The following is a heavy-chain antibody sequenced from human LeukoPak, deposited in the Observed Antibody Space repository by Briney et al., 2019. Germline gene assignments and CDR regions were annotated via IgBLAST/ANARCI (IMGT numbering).Heavy chain of an antibody. V-gene: IGHV1-8*01. Sequence: ASVKVSCKASGYTFTSSDINWVRQAAGQGLEWMGWINPNSGRTGYAQKFQGRVTMTANTSISTAYMELSNLRFDDTAVYYCARGRSGLAAAGTYDYWGQGTLITVSS. J-gene: IGHJ4*02. CDR2: INPNSGRT. CDR1: GYTFTSSD. CDR3: ARGRSGLAAAGTYDY. D-gene: IGHD6-13*01.